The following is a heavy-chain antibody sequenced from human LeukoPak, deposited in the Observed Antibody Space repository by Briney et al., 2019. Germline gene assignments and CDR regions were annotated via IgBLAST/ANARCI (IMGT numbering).Heavy chain of an antibody. Sequence: GGSLRLSCVVSGFTFSSYSMIWVRQALGKGLQWVANMKKDGSETKYADSVKGRFTISRDNARNSLYLQMTSLRAEDTAVYYCGRHRSGSGTYFIDYWGQGTLVSVSS. J-gene: IGHJ4*02. CDR1: GFTFSSYS. V-gene: IGHV3-7*01. CDR2: MKKDGSET. CDR3: GRHRSGSGTYFIDY. D-gene: IGHD3-10*01.